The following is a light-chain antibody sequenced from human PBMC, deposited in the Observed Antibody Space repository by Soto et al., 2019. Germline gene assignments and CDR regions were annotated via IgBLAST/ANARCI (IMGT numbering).Light chain of an antibody. J-gene: IGLJ2*01. Sequence: QSALTQPASVSGSPGQSITISCTGTSSDVGSYNLVSWYQQHPGKAPKLMIYEGSKRPSGVSNRFSGSKSGNTAFLTISGLQAEDEADYYCCSYAGSSLVVFGGGTKLTVL. V-gene: IGLV2-23*01. CDR3: CSYAGSSLVV. CDR2: EGS. CDR1: SSDVGSYNL.